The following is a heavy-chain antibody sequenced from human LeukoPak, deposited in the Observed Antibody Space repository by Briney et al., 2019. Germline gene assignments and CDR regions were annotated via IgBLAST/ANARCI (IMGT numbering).Heavy chain of an antibody. CDR3: ARGQQLPLGLFFDY. Sequence: ASVKVSCKASRYTFTDYYMHWVRQAPGQGLEWMGWINAKSGDTKYAQKFQARVTMTRDTSITTTYMEVSRLSSDDTAVYYCARGQQLPLGLFFDYWGQGTLVTVSS. CDR2: INAKSGDT. CDR1: RYTFTDYY. D-gene: IGHD6-13*01. J-gene: IGHJ4*02. V-gene: IGHV1-2*02.